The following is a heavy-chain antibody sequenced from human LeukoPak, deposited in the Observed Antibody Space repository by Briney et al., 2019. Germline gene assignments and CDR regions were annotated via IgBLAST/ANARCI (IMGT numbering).Heavy chain of an antibody. D-gene: IGHD6-19*01. V-gene: IGHV3-66*01. CDR3: ARDRYSSGSLDY. J-gene: IGHJ4*02. CDR2: IYSGGST. Sequence: GGSLRLSCAASGFTFDDYGMSWVRQAPGKGLEWVSVIYSGGSTYYADSVKGRFTISRDNSKNTLYLQMNSLRAEDTAVYYCARDRYSSGSLDYWGQGTLVTVSS. CDR1: GFTFDDYG.